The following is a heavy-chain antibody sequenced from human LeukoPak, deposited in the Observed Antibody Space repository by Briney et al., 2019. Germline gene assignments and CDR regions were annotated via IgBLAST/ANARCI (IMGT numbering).Heavy chain of an antibody. CDR2: ISSSSSNI. CDR3: ARLYYYGSGSSDH. J-gene: IGHJ4*02. D-gene: IGHD3-10*01. V-gene: IGHV3-48*02. Sequence: GGSLRLSCAASGFTFSSYNMNWVRQAPGKGLEWVSFISSSSSNIYYADSVKGRFTISRDNAKNSLYLQMNSLRDEDTAVYYCARLYYYGSGSSDHWGQGTLVTVSS. CDR1: GFTFSSYN.